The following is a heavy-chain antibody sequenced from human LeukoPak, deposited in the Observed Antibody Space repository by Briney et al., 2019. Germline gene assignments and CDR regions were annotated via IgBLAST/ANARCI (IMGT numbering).Heavy chain of an antibody. J-gene: IGHJ6*03. D-gene: IGHD5-18*01. V-gene: IGHV4-4*02. Sequence: SGTLSLTCAVSGGSISSSNWWSWVRQPPGEGLEWIGEIYHSGSTNYNPSLKSRVTISVDKSKNQFSLKLSSVTAADTAVYYCAGGYYYSYYYYMDVWGKGTTVTISS. CDR1: GGSISSSNW. CDR3: AGGYYYSYYYYMDV. CDR2: IYHSGST.